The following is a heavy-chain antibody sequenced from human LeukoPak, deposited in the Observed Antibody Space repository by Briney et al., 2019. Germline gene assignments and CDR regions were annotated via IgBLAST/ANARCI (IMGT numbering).Heavy chain of an antibody. J-gene: IGHJ3*02. CDR3: ARAPYYDILTHDAFDI. CDR1: GGSISSGDYY. Sequence: SETLSLTCTVSGGSISSGDYYWSWIRQPPGKGLEWIGYIYYSGSTHYDPSLKSRVTISVDTSKNQFSLKLSSVTAADTAVYYCARAPYYDILTHDAFDIWGQGTMVTVSS. CDR2: IYYSGST. V-gene: IGHV4-30-4*01. D-gene: IGHD3-9*01.